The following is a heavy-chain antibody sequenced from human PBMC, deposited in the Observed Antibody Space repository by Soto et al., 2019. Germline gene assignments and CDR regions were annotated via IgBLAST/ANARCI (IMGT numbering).Heavy chain of an antibody. J-gene: IGHJ4*02. CDR2: VYIGGNT. CDR1: GFTVSSNY. D-gene: IGHD3-16*01. CDR3: AGSVGGGFDY. V-gene: IGHV3-66*01. Sequence: EVQLVESGGGLVQPGGSLRLSCAASGFTVSSNYMSWVRQAPGKGLEWVSVVYIGGNTYYAESVEDRFTISRDNFQNILNLQTNSLRAEDTAVYYCAGSVGGGFDYWGQGTLVTVSS.